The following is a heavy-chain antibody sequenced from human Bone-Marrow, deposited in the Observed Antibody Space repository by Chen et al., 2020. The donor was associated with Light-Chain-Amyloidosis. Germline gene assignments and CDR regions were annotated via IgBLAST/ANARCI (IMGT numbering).Heavy chain of an antibody. Sequence: VKKPGESLKISCKGSGYTFPNYWIGWVRQMPGKGLEWMGVIYPDDSDARYSPSFEGQVTISADKSITTAYLQWRSLKASDTAMYYCARRRDGYNLYYWGQGTLVTVSS. CDR3: ARRRDGYNLYY. D-gene: IGHD5-12*01. J-gene: IGHJ4*02. V-gene: IGHV5-51*01. CDR1: GYTFPNYW. CDR2: IYPDDSDA.